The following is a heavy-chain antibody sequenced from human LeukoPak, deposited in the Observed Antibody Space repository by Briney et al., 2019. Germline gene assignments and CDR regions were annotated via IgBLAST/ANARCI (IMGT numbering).Heavy chain of an antibody. CDR2: FSYSGST. V-gene: IGHV4-39*01. D-gene: IGHD3-9*01. CDR3: ARHRRNYDILTGYYAGPLDI. J-gene: IGHJ3*02. Sequence: SETLSLTCTVSGGSISSSGYYWGWIRQPPGKGLEWIGSFSYSGSTYYNPSLKSRLTISLDTSKSQFSLRLSFVTAADTAVYYCARHRRNYDILTGYYAGPLDIWGQGTKVTVSS. CDR1: GGSISSSGYY.